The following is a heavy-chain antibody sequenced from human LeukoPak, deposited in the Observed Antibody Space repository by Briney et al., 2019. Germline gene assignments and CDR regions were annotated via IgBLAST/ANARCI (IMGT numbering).Heavy chain of an antibody. J-gene: IGHJ4*02. CDR1: GYTFTSYD. Sequence: ASVKVSCKASGYTFTSYDINWVRQATGQGLEWMGWMNPNSGNTGYAQKFQGRVTITKNTSISTAYMELSSLRSEDTAVYYCARPGIAAAYDYWGQGTLVTVSS. CDR2: MNPNSGNT. D-gene: IGHD6-13*01. CDR3: ARPGIAAAYDY. V-gene: IGHV1-8*03.